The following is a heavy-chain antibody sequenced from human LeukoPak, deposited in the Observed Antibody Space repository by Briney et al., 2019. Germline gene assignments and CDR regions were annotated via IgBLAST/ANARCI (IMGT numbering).Heavy chain of an antibody. D-gene: IGHD2-2*01. CDR1: GYTFNAYY. CDR2: INPNGGGT. V-gene: IGHV1-2*02. CDR3: ARDPSCTTTTCSGGNNWFDP. Sequence: GASVKVSCKASGYTFNAYYIYWVRQAPGQGLEWMGWINPNGGGTNYAQNFQGRVTMTRDTSISTAYMELTRLTSDDTALYYCARDPSCTTTTCSGGNNWFDPWGQGTLVTVSS. J-gene: IGHJ5*02.